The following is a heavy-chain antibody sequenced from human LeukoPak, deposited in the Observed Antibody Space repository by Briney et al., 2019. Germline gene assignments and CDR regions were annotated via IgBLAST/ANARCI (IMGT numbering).Heavy chain of an antibody. V-gene: IGHV4-34*01. CDR1: GGSFSGYY. CDR2: INHSGST. Sequence: SETLSLTCAVYGGSFSGYYWSWIRQPPGKGLEWIGEINHSGSTNYNPSLKSRVTISVDTSKNQFSLKLSSVTAADTAVYYCARESIVVVPALGWFGPWGQGTLVTVSS. J-gene: IGHJ5*02. CDR3: ARESIVVVPALGWFGP. D-gene: IGHD2-2*01.